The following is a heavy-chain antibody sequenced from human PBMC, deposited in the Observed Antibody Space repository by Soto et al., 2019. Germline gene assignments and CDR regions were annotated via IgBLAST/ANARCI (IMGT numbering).Heavy chain of an antibody. J-gene: IGHJ6*02. CDR3: ASRTKGYYFGMDV. D-gene: IGHD2-21*01. Sequence: QVQLQESGPGLVNPSETLSLTCTVSGGPISNYYLNWIRQPPGKGLEWIGYIDYSENSYYNPSLRSRVTISVNKSKKQFSLRLSSVTAADTAVYYCASRTKGYYFGMDVWGQGTTVIVSS. CDR2: IDYSENS. V-gene: IGHV4-59*01. CDR1: GGPISNYY.